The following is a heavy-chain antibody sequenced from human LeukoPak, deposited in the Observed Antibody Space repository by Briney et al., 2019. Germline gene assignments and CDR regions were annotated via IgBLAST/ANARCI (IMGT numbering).Heavy chain of an antibody. Sequence: GGSLRLSCAASGFTLSDYTMHWVRQAPGKGLEWVAVISYDGSQKYYADSVTGRFTISRDNSKNTVYLQMNSLRAEDTAVFYCARANSSSWHYFDDWGQGTLVTVSS. D-gene: IGHD6-13*01. J-gene: IGHJ4*02. CDR3: ARANSSSWHYFDD. CDR2: ISYDGSQK. V-gene: IGHV3-30*04. CDR1: GFTLSDYT.